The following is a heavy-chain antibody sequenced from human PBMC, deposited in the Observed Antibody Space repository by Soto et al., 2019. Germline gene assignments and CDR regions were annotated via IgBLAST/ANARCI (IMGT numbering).Heavy chain of an antibody. V-gene: IGHV4-31*03. CDR1: GGSISSGGYY. D-gene: IGHD6-13*01. Sequence: PSETLSLTCTVSGGSISSGGYYWSWIRQHPGKGLEWIGYIYYSGSTYYNPSLKSRVTISVDTSKNQFSLKLSSVTAADTAVYYCAARIAAAGRYYYYGVDVWGQGTTVTVSS. CDR3: AARIAAAGRYYYYGVDV. J-gene: IGHJ6*02. CDR2: IYYSGST.